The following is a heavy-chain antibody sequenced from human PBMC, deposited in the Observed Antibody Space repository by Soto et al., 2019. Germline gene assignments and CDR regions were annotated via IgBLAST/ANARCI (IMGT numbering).Heavy chain of an antibody. CDR2: ISGSGGST. CDR1: GFTFSSYA. D-gene: IGHD3-10*01. CDR3: AKDSTMVRGVILDDFDY. J-gene: IGHJ4*02. Sequence: EVQLLESGGGLVQPGGSLRLSCAASGFTFSSYAMSWVRQAPGKGLEWVSAISGSGGSTYYADSVKGRFTISRDNSKNTLYLQMNSLSAEDTAVYYCAKDSTMVRGVILDDFDYWGQGTLVTVSS. V-gene: IGHV3-23*01.